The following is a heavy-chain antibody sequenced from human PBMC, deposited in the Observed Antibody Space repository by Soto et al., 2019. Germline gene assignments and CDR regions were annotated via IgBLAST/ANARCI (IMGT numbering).Heavy chain of an antibody. Sequence: PSETLSLTCAVYGGSFSGYYWSWIRQPPGKGLEWIGEINHSGSTNYNPSLKGRVTMSVDTSKNQFSLKLTSVNTPDTAIYYCTRGGDPYKTGHWGQGTLVTVSS. CDR1: GGSFSGYY. D-gene: IGHD3-9*01. J-gene: IGHJ4*02. CDR3: TRGGDPYKTGH. CDR2: INHSGST. V-gene: IGHV4-34*01.